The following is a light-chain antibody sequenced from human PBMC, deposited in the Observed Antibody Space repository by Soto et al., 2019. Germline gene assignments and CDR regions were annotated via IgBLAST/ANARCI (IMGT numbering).Light chain of an antibody. CDR1: RSNIGSND. V-gene: IGLV1-44*01. J-gene: IGLJ1*01. Sequence: QSVLTQPPSASGTPGQRVTISCSGSRSNIGSNDVSWYQQLPRTAPKLLVYSNNQRPSGIPDRFSGSKSGSSASLAISGLQSEDEADYYCAVWDDSLNGFFVFGTGTKVTVL. CDR2: SNN. CDR3: AVWDDSLNGFFV.